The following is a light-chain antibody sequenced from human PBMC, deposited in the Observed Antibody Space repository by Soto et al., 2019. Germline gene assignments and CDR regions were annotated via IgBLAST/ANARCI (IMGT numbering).Light chain of an antibody. Sequence: DIQMTQSPSTLSASVGDRVTITCRASQSVSNSLAWYQRKPGKAPNLLIYDASSLESGVPSRFSGSGSGTEFTLTISSLQPDDFATYYCQQYNSYPWTFGQGTKVDIK. CDR2: DAS. CDR1: QSVSNS. V-gene: IGKV1-5*01. CDR3: QQYNSYPWT. J-gene: IGKJ1*01.